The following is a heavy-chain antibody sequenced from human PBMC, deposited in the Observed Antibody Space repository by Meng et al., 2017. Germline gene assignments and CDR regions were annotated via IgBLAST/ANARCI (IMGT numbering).Heavy chain of an antibody. V-gene: IGHV3-74*01. CDR1: CFIFNNYW. Sequence: VQLAEPGGGLVQLWGSLRLSCAAYCFIFNNYWMHWVRQVPGKGLVWVSRISGDGSITNYADSVKGRFTIYRDNAKNTLYLQMNSLRPEDTAVYYCLDEAPRSDYWGQGSLVTVSS. J-gene: IGHJ4*02. CDR2: ISGDGSIT. D-gene: IGHD1-1*01. CDR3: LDEAPRSDY.